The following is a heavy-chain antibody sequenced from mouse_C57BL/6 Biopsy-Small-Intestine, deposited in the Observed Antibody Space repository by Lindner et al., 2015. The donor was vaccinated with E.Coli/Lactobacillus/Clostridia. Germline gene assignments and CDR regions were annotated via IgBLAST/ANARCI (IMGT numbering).Heavy chain of an antibody. J-gene: IGHJ1*01. Sequence: VQLQESGAEMVRPGASVKLSCKASDYTFTSYWMHWVKQRPGQGLEWIGKIDPSDSETHYNQRFKEKATLTADKSSSTAYMHPNSLTSEDSAVYYCARVYDGYSWYFDVWGAGTTVTVSS. CDR2: IDPSDSET. V-gene: IGHV1-52*01. D-gene: IGHD2-3*01. CDR3: ARVYDGYSWYFDV. CDR1: DYTFTSYW.